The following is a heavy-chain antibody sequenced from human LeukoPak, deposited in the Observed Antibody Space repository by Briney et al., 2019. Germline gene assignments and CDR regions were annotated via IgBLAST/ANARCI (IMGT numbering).Heavy chain of an antibody. CDR2: IYYSGST. CDR1: GGSISSSSYY. D-gene: IGHD4-11*01. V-gene: IGHV4-39*01. Sequence: PSETLSLTCTVSGGSISSSSYYWGWIRQPPGKGPEWIGSIYYSGSTYYNPSLKSRVTISVDTSKNQFSLKLSSVTAADTAVYYCARLNSNYDYYYGMDVWGQGTTVTVSS. CDR3: ARLNSNYDYYYGMDV. J-gene: IGHJ6*02.